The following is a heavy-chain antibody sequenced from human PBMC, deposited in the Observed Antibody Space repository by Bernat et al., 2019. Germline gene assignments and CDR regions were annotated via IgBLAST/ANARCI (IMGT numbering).Heavy chain of an antibody. J-gene: IGHJ5*02. CDR2: ISYSGNT. CDR3: ARHRDYYDSSGHSWFDP. Sequence: QVQLQESGPGLVKPSETLSLTCTVSGGSFSSSGHFWGWIRQPPGKGLEWIGSISYSGNTYYNPSLKSRVTISADTSENQFSLKLSSVTAADTAIYYCARHRDYYDSSGHSWFDPWGQGTLVTVSS. CDR1: GGSFSSSGHF. D-gene: IGHD3-22*01. V-gene: IGHV4-39*01.